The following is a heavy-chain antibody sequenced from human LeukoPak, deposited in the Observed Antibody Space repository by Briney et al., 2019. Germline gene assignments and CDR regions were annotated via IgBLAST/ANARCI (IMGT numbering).Heavy chain of an antibody. CDR3: ARDKKYSSGCFDY. CDR2: ISSSSSYI. D-gene: IGHD6-19*01. CDR1: GFTFSSYS. J-gene: IGHJ4*02. Sequence: GGSLRLSCAASGFTFSSYSMNWVRQAPGKGLEWVSSISSSSSYIYYADSVKGRFTISRDNAKNSLYLQMNSLRAEDTAVYYCARDKKYSSGCFDYWGQGTLVTVSS. V-gene: IGHV3-21*01.